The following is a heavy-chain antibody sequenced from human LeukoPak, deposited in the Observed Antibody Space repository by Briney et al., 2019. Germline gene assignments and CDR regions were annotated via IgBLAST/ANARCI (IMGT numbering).Heavy chain of an antibody. D-gene: IGHD6-6*01. CDR1: GGSVSSYY. CDR3: ARHFAYSSSSYFDY. V-gene: IGHV4-59*08. Sequence: EPSETLSLTCSVHGGSVSSYYWSSVRQPPGKGLEWIGYVYYTGSTNYNPSLKSRVTMLEDKSKNQFSLRLYSVTVADTAVYYCARHFAYSSSSYFDYWGQGSLVTVSS. J-gene: IGHJ4*02. CDR2: VYYTGST.